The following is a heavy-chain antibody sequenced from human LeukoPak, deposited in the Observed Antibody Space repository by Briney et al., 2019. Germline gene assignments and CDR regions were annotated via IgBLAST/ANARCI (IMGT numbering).Heavy chain of an antibody. V-gene: IGHV4-39*07. Sequence: SETLSLTCTVSGGSISSSSYYWGWIRQPPGKGLEWIGSVYYSGSTYYNPSLKSRVTISVDTSKNQFSLKLTSVTAADTAVYYCARGRGSDSGSSPNDAFDIWGQGTMVTVSS. CDR1: GGSISSSSYY. CDR2: VYYSGST. D-gene: IGHD1-26*01. CDR3: ARGRGSDSGSSPNDAFDI. J-gene: IGHJ3*02.